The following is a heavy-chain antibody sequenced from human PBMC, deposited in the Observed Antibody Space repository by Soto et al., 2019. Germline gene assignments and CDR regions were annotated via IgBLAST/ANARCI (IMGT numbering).Heavy chain of an antibody. Sequence: QVQLQQWGAGLLKPSETLSLTCAVYGGSFSGYYWSWIRQPPGKGLEWIGEINHSGSTNYNPSLKSRVTISVDTSKNQFSLKLSSVTAADTAVYYCAREGGYCSGGSCYSPPYYCYCGMDVWGQGTTVTVSS. CDR1: GGSFSGYY. CDR2: INHSGST. CDR3: AREGGYCSGGSCYSPPYYCYCGMDV. D-gene: IGHD2-15*01. J-gene: IGHJ6*02. V-gene: IGHV4-34*01.